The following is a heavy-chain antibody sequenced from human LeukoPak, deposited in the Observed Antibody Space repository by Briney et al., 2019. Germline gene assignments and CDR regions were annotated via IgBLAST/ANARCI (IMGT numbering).Heavy chain of an antibody. D-gene: IGHD4-11*01. CDR3: ARGSVGLQRNDWFDP. Sequence: GGSLRLSCAASGFSFSTYNMKWVRQAPGKGLEWVSSISPGSNYIYYADSVKGRFTISRDNAKNSLYLQMNSLRAEDTALYYCARGSVGLQRNDWFDPWGQGTLVTVSS. CDR1: GFSFSTYN. J-gene: IGHJ5*02. CDR2: ISPGSNYI. V-gene: IGHV3-21*01.